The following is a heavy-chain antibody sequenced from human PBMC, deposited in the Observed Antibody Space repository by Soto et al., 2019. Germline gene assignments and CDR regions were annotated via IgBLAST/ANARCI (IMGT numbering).Heavy chain of an antibody. V-gene: IGHV1-69*12. CDR2: IIPLFRTT. Sequence: QVQLVQSGAEMKEPGSSVKVSCKTSGGTFSSSAISWLRQAPGQGLEWMGGIIPLFRTTDYAQKFQGRVTIAADESTCTAYMELSSLRSEDTAVYYCARDNDRLQLGGNYYYILDVWGQGTTITVSS. CDR1: GGTFSSSA. J-gene: IGHJ6*02. CDR3: ARDNDRLQLGGNYYYILDV. D-gene: IGHD4-4*01.